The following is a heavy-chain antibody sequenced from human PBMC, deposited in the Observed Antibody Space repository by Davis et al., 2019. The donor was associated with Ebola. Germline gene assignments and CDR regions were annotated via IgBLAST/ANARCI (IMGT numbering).Heavy chain of an antibody. CDR2: LGLSADT. CDR1: GFTVSSNY. V-gene: IGHV3-66*01. Sequence: GESLKISCAASGFTVSSNYMSWVRQAPGKGLEWVSTLGLSADTYYADSVKGRFTISRDNAKNTLYLQMNSLRAEDTAVYYCARDLENYYGMDVWGKGTTVTVSS. J-gene: IGHJ6*04. CDR3: ARDLENYYGMDV.